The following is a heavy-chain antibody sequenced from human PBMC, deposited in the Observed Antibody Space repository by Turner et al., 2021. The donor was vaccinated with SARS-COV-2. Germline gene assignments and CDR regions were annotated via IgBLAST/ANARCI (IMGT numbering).Heavy chain of an antibody. CDR1: GFTFSSYG. V-gene: IGHV3-30*04. CDR2: ISYDGSNK. CDR3: SRDIYGGNSGPAG. Sequence: QLVESGGGVVRPGWSLRLSCAASGFTFSSYGMHWVRQAPGKGLEWVAVISYDGSNKYYADSVKGRFTISRDNSKNTLYLQMNSLRAEDTAVYYCSRDIYGGNSGPAGWGQGTLVTVSS. D-gene: IGHD2-21*02. J-gene: IGHJ4*02.